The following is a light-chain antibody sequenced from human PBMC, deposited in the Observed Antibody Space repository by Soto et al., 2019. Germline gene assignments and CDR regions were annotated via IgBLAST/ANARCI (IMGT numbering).Light chain of an antibody. CDR3: CSVAGSHTLYV. Sequence: QSALTQPRSVSGSPEQSVTISCTGSASDVGDYNYVSWYQRHPGKAPKLVIYDVNKRPSGVPDRFSGSKSGNADALTISGLQAEDEADYYCCSVAGSHTLYVFCSGSKVAV. CDR1: ASDVGDYNY. V-gene: IGLV2-11*01. CDR2: DVN. J-gene: IGLJ1*01.